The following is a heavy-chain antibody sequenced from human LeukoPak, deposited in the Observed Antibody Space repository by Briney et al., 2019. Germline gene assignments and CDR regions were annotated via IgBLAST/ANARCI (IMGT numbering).Heavy chain of an antibody. CDR3: AKAVSGNYIKGFDY. CDR1: GFTFSSYA. CDR2: ISGNGGST. D-gene: IGHD1-26*01. J-gene: IGHJ4*02. Sequence: PGGSLRLSCAASGFTFSSYAMNWVRQAQGKGLDWVSAISGNGGSTYYADSVKGRFTISRDNSKNTLYLQMDSLRAEDTAVYYCAKAVSGNYIKGFDYWGQGTLVTVSS. V-gene: IGHV3-23*01.